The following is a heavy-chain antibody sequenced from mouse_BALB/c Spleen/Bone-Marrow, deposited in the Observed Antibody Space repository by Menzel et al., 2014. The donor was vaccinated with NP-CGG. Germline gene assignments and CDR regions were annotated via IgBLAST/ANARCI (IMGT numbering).Heavy chain of an antibody. V-gene: IGHV5-9-2*01. D-gene: IGHD2-4*01. CDR2: ISGGGSYT. CDR3: ARHAYYDQTEVSFVY. Sequence: EVKLMESGGGLVKPGGSLKLSCAASGFIFSSYGMSWVRQTPEKRPEWVATISGGGSYTFYPDSVKGRFTVSRDNAKNNLYLQMSSLRSEDTALYYCARHAYYDQTEVSFVYWGRGTLVTVSA. CDR1: GFIFSSYG. J-gene: IGHJ3*01.